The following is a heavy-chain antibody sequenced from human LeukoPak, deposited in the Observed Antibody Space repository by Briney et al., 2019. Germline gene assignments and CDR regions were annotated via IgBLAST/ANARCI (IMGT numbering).Heavy chain of an antibody. J-gene: IGHJ6*02. Sequence: GASVKVSCKASAYTFTGYYMHWVRQAVGQGLEWMGWIDPNSGGTNYAQKFQGRVTMTRDTSISTAYMELSRLRSDDTAVYYCASPFMYSGYPSKYYYYYGMDVWGQGTTVTVSS. V-gene: IGHV1-2*02. CDR2: IDPNSGGT. D-gene: IGHD5-12*01. CDR3: ASPFMYSGYPSKYYYYYGMDV. CDR1: AYTFTGYY.